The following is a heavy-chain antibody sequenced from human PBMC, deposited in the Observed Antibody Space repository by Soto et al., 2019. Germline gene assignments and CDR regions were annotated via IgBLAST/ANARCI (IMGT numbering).Heavy chain of an antibody. CDR2: IYSGGST. D-gene: IGHD2-15*01. Sequence: GGSLRLSCAASGFTVSSNYMSWVRQAPGKGLEWVSVIYSGGSTYYADSVKGRFTISRDNSKSTLYLQMNSLRAEDTAVYYCARESTEGYCSGGSCVFPYYYYMDVWGKGTTVTVSS. V-gene: IGHV3-66*01. CDR3: ARESTEGYCSGGSCVFPYYYYMDV. J-gene: IGHJ6*03. CDR1: GFTVSSNY.